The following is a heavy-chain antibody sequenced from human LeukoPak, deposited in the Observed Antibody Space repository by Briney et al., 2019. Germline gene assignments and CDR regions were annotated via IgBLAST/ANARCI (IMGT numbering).Heavy chain of an antibody. CDR1: GFTFNNNA. D-gene: IGHD3-3*01. J-gene: IGHJ4*02. Sequence: GGSLRLSCAASGFTFNNNAMTWVRQAPGKGLEWVSTISGGGASTYYADSVKGRFTISRDNSKNTLYLQMNSLRAEDTAVYYCAKSDFWSGRSPFDYWGQGTLVTVSS. CDR2: ISGGGAST. CDR3: AKSDFWSGRSPFDY. V-gene: IGHV3-23*01.